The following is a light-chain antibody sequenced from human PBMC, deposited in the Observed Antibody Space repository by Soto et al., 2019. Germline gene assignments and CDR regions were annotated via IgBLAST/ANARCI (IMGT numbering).Light chain of an antibody. CDR2: EVS. CDR1: SSDVGGYNY. V-gene: IGLV2-8*01. Sequence: QSALTQPPSASGSPGQSVTISCTGTSSDVGGYNYVSWYQQHPGKAPKLMIYEVSKRPSGVPDRFPGSKSGNTASLTVSGLQAEDEADYYCSSYAGSNNVVFGGGTKVTVL. CDR3: SSYAGSNNVV. J-gene: IGLJ2*01.